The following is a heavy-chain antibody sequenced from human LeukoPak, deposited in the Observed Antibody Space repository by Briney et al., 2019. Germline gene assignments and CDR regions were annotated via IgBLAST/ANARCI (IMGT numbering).Heavy chain of an antibody. CDR3: AREDIVVVPAAISESGPRYNYYYYYGMDV. V-gene: IGHV3-7*01. D-gene: IGHD2-2*01. CDR2: IKQDGSEK. J-gene: IGHJ6*02. Sequence: PGGSLRLSCAASGFTFSSYWMSWVRQAPGKGLEWVANIKQDGSEKYYVDSVKGRFTISRDNAKNSLYLQMNSLRAEDTAVYYCAREDIVVVPAAISESGPRYNYYYYYGMDVWGQGTTVTVSS. CDR1: GFTFSSYW.